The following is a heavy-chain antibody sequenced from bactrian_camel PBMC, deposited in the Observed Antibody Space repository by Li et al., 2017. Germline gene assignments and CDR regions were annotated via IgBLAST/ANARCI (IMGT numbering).Heavy chain of an antibody. Sequence: VQLVESGGGLVEPGGSLRLSCKGSGFTFGSYVMGWFRQAPGKERKGIAHINTRGGSAHYADSVFGRFTVSLDNAKNALYLQMNSLKTDDTAMYWCAKPIADTVVGGSEIDWSQGTQVTVS. D-gene: IGHD6*01. J-gene: IGHJ4*01. CDR1: GFTFGSYV. CDR2: INTRGGSA. CDR3: AKPIADTVVGGSEID. V-gene: IGHV3S31*01.